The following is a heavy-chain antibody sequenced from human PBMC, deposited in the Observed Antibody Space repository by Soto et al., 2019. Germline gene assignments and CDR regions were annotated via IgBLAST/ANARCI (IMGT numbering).Heavy chain of an antibody. CDR1: GLTFSSYE. D-gene: IGHD2-15*01. Sequence: GGSLRLSCAASGLTFSSYEMNWVRQAPGKGLEWVSYISGSGTSIYYADSVKGRFTISRDNAKNSLYLQMNSLRAEDTAVYYCASLVGYCSAGSCPAGYWGQGTLVTVSS. CDR2: ISGSGTSI. CDR3: ASLVGYCSAGSCPAGY. J-gene: IGHJ4*02. V-gene: IGHV3-48*03.